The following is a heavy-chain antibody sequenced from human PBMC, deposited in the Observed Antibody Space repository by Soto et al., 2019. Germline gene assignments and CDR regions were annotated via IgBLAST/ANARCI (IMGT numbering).Heavy chain of an antibody. CDR3: AKKEACGSRAPAY. Sequence: PGGSLRLSCAASGFTFSSYAMSWVRQAPGKGLEWVSAISGSGSSTYYADSVKGRFTISRDNSKNTLYLQMNSLRAEDTAVYYCAKKEACGSRAPAYWGQGTLVTVSS. CDR1: GFTFSSYA. D-gene: IGHD2-21*01. V-gene: IGHV3-23*01. CDR2: ISGSGSST. J-gene: IGHJ4*02.